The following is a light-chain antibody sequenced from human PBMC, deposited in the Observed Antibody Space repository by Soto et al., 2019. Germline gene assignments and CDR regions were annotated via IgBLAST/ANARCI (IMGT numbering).Light chain of an antibody. CDR1: QGISSY. CDR3: QQSYSTLGT. Sequence: AIRMTQSPSSLSASTGDRVTITCRASQGISSYLAWYQQKPGKAPKLLIYDASSLESGVPSRFSGSGSGTDFTLTISSLQPEDFATYYCQQSYSTLGTFGQGTKVDI. CDR2: DAS. V-gene: IGKV1-8*01. J-gene: IGKJ1*01.